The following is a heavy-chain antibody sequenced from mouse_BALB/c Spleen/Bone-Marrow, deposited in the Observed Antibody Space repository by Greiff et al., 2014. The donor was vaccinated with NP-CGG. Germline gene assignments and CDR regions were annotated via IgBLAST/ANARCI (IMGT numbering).Heavy chain of an antibody. V-gene: IGHV1-80*01. D-gene: IGHD1-1*01. Sequence: VQLVESGAELVRPGSSVKISCKVSGYAFSSYWVNWVRQRPGQGLEWIGQIYPGDGDTNYNGKFKDKATLTADKSSSTAYMQLSSLTSEASAVYFCAKSGYGSFDYWGQGTTLTVSS. CDR2: IYPGDGDT. CDR3: AKSGYGSFDY. J-gene: IGHJ2*01. CDR1: GYAFSSYW.